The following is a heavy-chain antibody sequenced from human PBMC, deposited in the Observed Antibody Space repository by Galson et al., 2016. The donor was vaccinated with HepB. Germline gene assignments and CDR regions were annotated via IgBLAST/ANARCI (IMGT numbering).Heavy chain of an antibody. CDR3: ARFGTEITPGGPFDS. CDR1: GFSLSTSGVG. Sequence: PALVKPTQTLTLTCTFSGFSLSTSGVGVGWIRQPPGRALEWLALIFWNDDKRYSPSLKSRLTITKDTSKNHVVLIVTNMDPVDTATYYCARFGTEITPGGPFDSWGQGTLVTVAS. D-gene: IGHD4-23*01. CDR2: IFWNDDK. J-gene: IGHJ4*02. V-gene: IGHV2-5*01.